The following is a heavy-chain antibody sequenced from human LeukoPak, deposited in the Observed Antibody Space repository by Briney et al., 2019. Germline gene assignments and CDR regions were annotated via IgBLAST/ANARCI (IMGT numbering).Heavy chain of an antibody. D-gene: IGHD5-24*01. CDR1: GFNVTTNY. J-gene: IGHJ4*02. Sequence: GGSLRLSCAASGFNVTTNYMSWVRQAPGKGLEWVSVIYSGGTTYYADSVKGRFTISRDISKNTLSLQMNSLRAEDTAVYYCARGRRDGYNLGYWGQGTLVAVSS. CDR3: ARGRRDGYNLGY. CDR2: IYSGGTT. V-gene: IGHV3-53*01.